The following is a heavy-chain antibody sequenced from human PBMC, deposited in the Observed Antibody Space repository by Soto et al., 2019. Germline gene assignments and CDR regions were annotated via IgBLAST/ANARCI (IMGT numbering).Heavy chain of an antibody. V-gene: IGHV4-34*01. Sequence: QVQLQQWGAGLLKPSETLSLNCGVNGGSLSGYYWSWIRQPPGKGLEWIGEIKDGGYTNYSPSLKSRATISSVRFDHQFSLRLNSVTVADTGVYYCARGQEGVVATHWDQGALVTVSS. CDR1: GGSLSGYY. J-gene: IGHJ4*02. CDR2: IKDGGYT. D-gene: IGHD5-12*01. CDR3: ARGQEGVVATH.